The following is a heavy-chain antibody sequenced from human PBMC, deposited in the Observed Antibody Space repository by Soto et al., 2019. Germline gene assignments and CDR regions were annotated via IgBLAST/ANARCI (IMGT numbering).Heavy chain of an antibody. V-gene: IGHV4-59*01. CDR3: ARGTFGVVKD. D-gene: IGHD3-3*01. CDR1: GGSISSYY. Sequence: SETLSLTCTVSGGSISSYYWSWIRQPPGKGLEWIGYMYYSGSTNYNPSLKSRVNISIDTSRNQFSLKLSSETAADTAVYYCARGTFGVVKDWGQGTLVTVSS. CDR2: MYYSGST. J-gene: IGHJ4*02.